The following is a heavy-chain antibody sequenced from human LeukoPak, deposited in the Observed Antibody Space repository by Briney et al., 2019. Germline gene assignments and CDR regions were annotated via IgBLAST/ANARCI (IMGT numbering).Heavy chain of an antibody. CDR3: ARDFRSHDDY. J-gene: IGHJ4*02. Sequence: GGTLRLSCAASGFMFSNHGMNWVRQAPGKGLEWVGNIKQDGSEKYYMDSVKGRFTISRDNAKNSVYLQMNSLRVEDTAVYYCARDFRSHDDYWGQGTLVTVSS. V-gene: IGHV3-7*01. CDR1: GFMFSNHG. CDR2: IKQDGSEK.